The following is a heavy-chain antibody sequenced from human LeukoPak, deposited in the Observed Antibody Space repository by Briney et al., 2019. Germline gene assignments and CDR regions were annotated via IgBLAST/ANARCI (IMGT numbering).Heavy chain of an antibody. Sequence: GGSLRLSCAASGFTFSSYAMSWVRQAPGKGLEWVSAISGSGGSTYYADSVKGRFTISRDNSKNTLYLQMNSLRAEDTAVYYCARYGGIFGVVTIRYFDYWGQGTLVTVSS. V-gene: IGHV3-23*01. D-gene: IGHD3-3*01. CDR1: GFTFSSYA. CDR2: ISGSGGST. J-gene: IGHJ4*02. CDR3: ARYGGIFGVVTIRYFDY.